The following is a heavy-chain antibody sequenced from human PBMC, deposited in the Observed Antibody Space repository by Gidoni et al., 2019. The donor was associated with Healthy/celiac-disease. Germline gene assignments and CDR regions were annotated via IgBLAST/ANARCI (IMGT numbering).Heavy chain of an antibody. CDR2: IWYDGSNK. J-gene: IGHJ5*02. V-gene: IGHV3-33*01. CDR1: GFPFSSYG. CDR3: AREGDILTGYSWFDP. Sequence: QVQLVESGGGVVQPGRSLRLSCAASGFPFSSYGMHWVRQAPGKGLGWVAVIWYDGSNKYYADSVKGRFTISRDNSKNTLYLQMNSLRAEDTAVYYCAREGDILTGYSWFDPWGQGTLVTVSS. D-gene: IGHD3-9*01.